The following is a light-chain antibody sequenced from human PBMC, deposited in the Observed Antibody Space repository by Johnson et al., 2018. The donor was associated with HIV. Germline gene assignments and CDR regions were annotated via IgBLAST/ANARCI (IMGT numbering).Light chain of an antibody. J-gene: IGLJ1*01. CDR3: GTWDSSLSAGGANYG. CDR2: ENN. V-gene: IGLV1-51*02. CDR1: SSNIGVND. Sequence: QSILTQPPSVSAAPGQKVTISCSGTSSNIGVNDVYWYQQLPGTVPQLLISENNKRPSGIPDRFSGSKSGTSATLGITGLQTGDDADYYCGTWDSSLSAGGANYGFGTGTKGTVL.